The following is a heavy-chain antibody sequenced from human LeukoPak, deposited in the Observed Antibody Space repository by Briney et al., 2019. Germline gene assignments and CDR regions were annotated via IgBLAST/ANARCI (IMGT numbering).Heavy chain of an antibody. V-gene: IGHV4-59*01. D-gene: IGHD1-1*01. J-gene: IGHJ4*02. CDR2: IHYSGST. CDR1: GDSIIGYY. Sequence: SETLSLTCTVSGDSIIGYYWSWIRQPPGKGLEWIGYIHYSGSTNYNPSLQSRVTISVDTSRSHFSLKLSSATAADTAVYYCARGERLGPDFWGQGTLDTVSS. CDR3: ARGERLGPDF.